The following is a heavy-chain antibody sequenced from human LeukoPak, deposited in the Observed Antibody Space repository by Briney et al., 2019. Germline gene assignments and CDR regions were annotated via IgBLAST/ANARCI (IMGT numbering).Heavy chain of an antibody. CDR3: AKIWNDEDY. J-gene: IGHJ4*02. Sequence: GGSLRLSCAASGFTFSSYGMHWVRQAPGKGLEWVAVIWYDGSNKYYADSVKGRFTISRDNSKNTLYLQMNSLRAEDTAVYYRAKIWNDEDYWGQGTLVTVSS. V-gene: IGHV3-33*06. CDR1: GFTFSSYG. CDR2: IWYDGSNK. D-gene: IGHD1-1*01.